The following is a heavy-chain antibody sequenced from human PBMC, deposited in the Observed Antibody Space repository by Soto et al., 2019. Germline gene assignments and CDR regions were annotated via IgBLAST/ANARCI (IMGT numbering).Heavy chain of an antibody. CDR2: ISSSSSYI. Sequence: PGGSLRLSCAASGFTFSSYSMNWVRQAPGKGLEWVSSISSSSSYIYYTDSVKGRFTISRDNAKNSLYLQMNSLRAEDTAVYYCARDKVSEYYYYYGMDVWGQGTTVTVSS. J-gene: IGHJ6*02. CDR3: ARDKVSEYYYYYGMDV. CDR1: GFTFSSYS. V-gene: IGHV3-21*01.